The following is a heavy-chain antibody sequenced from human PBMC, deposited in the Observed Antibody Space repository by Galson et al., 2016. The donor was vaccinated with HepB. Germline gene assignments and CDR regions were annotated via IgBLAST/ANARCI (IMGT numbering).Heavy chain of an antibody. D-gene: IGHD3-22*01. V-gene: IGHV1-46*01. CDR1: GYTFTSYY. Sequence: SVKVSCKASGYTFTSYYMHWVRQAPGQGLEWMGAINPSGGGTNYAQKFQGRVTITRDTSRTTVYMELNSLRSEDTAVYYCARKSTDHYENSGWGYWGQGTLVTFSP. CDR3: ARKSTDHYENSGWGY. CDR2: INPSGGGT. J-gene: IGHJ4*02.